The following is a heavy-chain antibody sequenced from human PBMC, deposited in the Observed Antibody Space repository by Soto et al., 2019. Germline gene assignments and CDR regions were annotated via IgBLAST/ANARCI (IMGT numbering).Heavy chain of an antibody. CDR1: GFTFNSYA. V-gene: IGHV3-23*01. CDR3: AKRMSSDYTLKTFDI. CDR2: ITASGDNT. J-gene: IGHJ3*02. Sequence: PGGSLRLSCAASGFTFNSYAMSWVRQPAGKGLEWVSLITASGDNTYYADSVKGRFTISRDNSKNTLYLQMNSLRAEDTAVYYCAKRMSSDYTLKTFDIWGQGTMVTVSS. D-gene: IGHD4-17*01.